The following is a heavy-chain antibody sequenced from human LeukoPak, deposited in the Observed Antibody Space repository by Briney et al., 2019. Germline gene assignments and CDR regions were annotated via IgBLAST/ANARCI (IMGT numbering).Heavy chain of an antibody. D-gene: IGHD1-26*01. J-gene: IGHJ4*02. CDR1: GFIFSRHQ. CDR3: ARFSVGSPNFDY. Sequence: GGSLRLSCAASGFIFSRHQMDWARQAPGKGLEWVAYISEDGGYTIDYADSVKGRFTNSRDDAKNSLYLQMNSLRAEDTAVYYCARFSVGSPNFDYWGQGTLVTVSS. V-gene: IGHV3-48*03. CDR2: ISEDGGYTI.